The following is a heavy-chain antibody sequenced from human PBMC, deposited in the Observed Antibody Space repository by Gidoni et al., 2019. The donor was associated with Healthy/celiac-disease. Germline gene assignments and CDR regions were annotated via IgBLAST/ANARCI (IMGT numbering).Heavy chain of an antibody. V-gene: IGHV2-26*01. Sequence: QVTLKESGPVLVKPTETLTLTCTVSGFSLSNARMGVSWIRQPPGKALAWLAHNFSDDEKSYSPAMKSRLTSSKDTSKSQVVLTMTNMDPVDTATYYCARKRTYYDFWSEPRGYFDYWGQGTLVTVSS. CDR2: NFSDDEK. CDR3: ARKRTYYDFWSEPRGYFDY. D-gene: IGHD3-3*01. J-gene: IGHJ4*02. CDR1: GFSLSNARMG.